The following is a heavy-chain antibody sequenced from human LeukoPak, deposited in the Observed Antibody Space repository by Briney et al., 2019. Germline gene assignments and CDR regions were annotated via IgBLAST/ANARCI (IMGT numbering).Heavy chain of an antibody. D-gene: IGHD3-22*01. CDR2: ISYDGSNK. J-gene: IGHJ4*02. Sequence: GGSLRLSCAASGFTFSSYAMHWVRQAPGKGLEWVAVISYDGSNKYYADSVKGRFTISRDNSKNTLYLQMNSLRAEDTAVYYCAKEGGRDSSGYYLSDYWGQGTLVTVSS. CDR3: AKEGGRDSSGYYLSDY. V-gene: IGHV3-30*04. CDR1: GFTFSSYA.